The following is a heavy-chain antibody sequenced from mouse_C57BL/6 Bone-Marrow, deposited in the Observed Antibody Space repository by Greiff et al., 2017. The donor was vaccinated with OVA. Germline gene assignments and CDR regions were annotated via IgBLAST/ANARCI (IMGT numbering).Heavy chain of an antibody. Sequence: QVQLQQPGAELVKPGASVKLSCKASGYTFTSYWMQWVKQRPGQGLEWIGEIDPSDSYTNYNQKFKGKATLTVDTSSSTAYMLLSSLTSEDSAVYYCARSPYYYAMDYWGQGTSVTVSS. CDR3: ARSPYYYAMDY. J-gene: IGHJ4*01. CDR1: GYTFTSYW. CDR2: IDPSDSYT. V-gene: IGHV1-50*01.